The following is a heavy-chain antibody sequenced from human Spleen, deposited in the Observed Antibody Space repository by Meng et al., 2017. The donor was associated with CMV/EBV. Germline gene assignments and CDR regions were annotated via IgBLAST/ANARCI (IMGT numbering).Heavy chain of an antibody. CDR2: MYYSGRS. V-gene: IGHV4-59*01. Sequence: GSLRLSCTVSGGSINNYYWSWIRQSPGRGLEWIGQMYYSGRSNYNTSLKSRVTISVDRSKNQISLKLSSVTAADTAVYYCAGNYEYYFDYWGHGTLVTVSS. D-gene: IGHD1-7*01. CDR1: GGSINNYY. CDR3: AGNYEYYFDY. J-gene: IGHJ4*01.